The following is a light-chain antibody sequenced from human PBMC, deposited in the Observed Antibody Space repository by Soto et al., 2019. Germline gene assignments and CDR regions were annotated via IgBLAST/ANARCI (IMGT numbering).Light chain of an antibody. V-gene: IGLV2-14*01. CDR2: EVS. Sequence: QSVLTQPASVSGSPGQSITISCTGTSNDVGSYNYVSWYQQHPGKAPKLMIYEVSDRPSGISSRFSGSKSGNTASLTISGLQTEDEADYYCSSYTSSSTLFGTGTKATVL. CDR1: SNDVGSYNY. CDR3: SSYTSSSTL. J-gene: IGLJ1*01.